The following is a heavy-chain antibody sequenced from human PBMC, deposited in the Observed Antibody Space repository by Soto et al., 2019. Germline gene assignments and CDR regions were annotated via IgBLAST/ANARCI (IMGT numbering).Heavy chain of an antibody. J-gene: IGHJ6*02. CDR2: INHSGST. D-gene: IGHD2-2*01. CDR1: GGSFSGYY. V-gene: IGHV4-34*01. CDR3: ASHPAAMEVYYGMDV. Sequence: SETLSLTCAVYGGSFSGYYWSWIRQPPGKGLEWIGEINHSGSTNYNPSLKSRVTISVDTSKNQFSLKLSSVTAADTAVYYCASHPAAMEVYYGMDVWGQGTKVPVSS.